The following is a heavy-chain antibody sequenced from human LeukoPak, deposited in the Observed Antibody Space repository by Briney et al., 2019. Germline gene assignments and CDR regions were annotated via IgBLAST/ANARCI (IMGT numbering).Heavy chain of an antibody. D-gene: IGHD3-22*01. J-gene: IGHJ3*02. CDR2: INPSGGST. CDR1: GYTFTSYY. CDR3: ARVTRDITMIVVGDAFDI. V-gene: IGHV1-46*01. Sequence: ASVTVSCKASGYTFTSYYMHWVRQAPGQGPEWMGLINPSGGSTSYAQKFQGRVTMTRDMSTSTVYMELSSLRSEDTAVYYCARVTRDITMIVVGDAFDIWGQGTMVTVSS.